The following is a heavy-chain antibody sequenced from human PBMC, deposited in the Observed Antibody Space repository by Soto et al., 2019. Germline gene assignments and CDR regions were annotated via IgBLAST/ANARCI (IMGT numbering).Heavy chain of an antibody. CDR2: IRQDGSEI. V-gene: IGHV3-7*03. D-gene: IGHD1-26*01. J-gene: IGHJ4*02. CDR1: GFTFSNYW. Sequence: XGSLRLSCAAAGFTFSNYWMSWVRQAPGKGPEWVANIRQDGSEIYYVDSVKGRFTISRDNAKNSLYLQMHSLRAEDTAVYYCARDKIVGATFFDYWGQGTLVTVSS. CDR3: ARDKIVGATFFDY.